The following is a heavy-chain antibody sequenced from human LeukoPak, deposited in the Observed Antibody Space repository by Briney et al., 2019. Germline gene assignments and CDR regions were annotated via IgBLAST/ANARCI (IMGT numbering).Heavy chain of an antibody. D-gene: IGHD1-26*01. CDR2: ISSSSSNT. CDR3: AAAVVGGGIDY. Sequence: GGSLRLSCAASGFTFSVYYMTWIRQAPGKGLEWVSYISSSSSNTNYGDSVKGRFTISRDNAKNSLYLQMNSLRAEDTAVYYCAAAVVGGGIDYWGQGTLVTVSS. V-gene: IGHV3-11*03. J-gene: IGHJ4*02. CDR1: GFTFSVYY.